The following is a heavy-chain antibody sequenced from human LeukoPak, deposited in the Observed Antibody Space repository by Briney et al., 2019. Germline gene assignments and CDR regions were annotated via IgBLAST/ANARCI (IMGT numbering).Heavy chain of an antibody. CDR1: GGTFSSYS. CDR2: IIPIFGTA. Sequence: SVKLSCKASGGTFSSYSISWVLQAPGQGLEWMGRIIPIFGTASYAQKFQGRVTITTDESTSTAYMELSSLTYEHTAVYYCARDRRGGSTVTGPWGHGTLVTVSS. V-gene: IGHV1-69*05. CDR3: ARDRRGGSTVTGP. J-gene: IGHJ5*02. D-gene: IGHD4-17*01.